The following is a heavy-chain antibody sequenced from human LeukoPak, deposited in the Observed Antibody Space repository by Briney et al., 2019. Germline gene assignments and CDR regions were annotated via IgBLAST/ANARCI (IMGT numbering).Heavy chain of an antibody. CDR3: ARVGACSSTSCYANDAFDI. D-gene: IGHD2-2*01. CDR2: INANSGGT. CDR1: GYTFTGYY. V-gene: IGHV1-2*02. Sequence: ASVKVSCKASGYTFTGYYMHWVRQAPGQGLEWMGWINANSGGTNYAQKFQGRVTMTRDTSISTAYMELSRLRSDDTAVYYCARVGACSSTSCYANDAFDIWGQGTMVTVSS. J-gene: IGHJ3*02.